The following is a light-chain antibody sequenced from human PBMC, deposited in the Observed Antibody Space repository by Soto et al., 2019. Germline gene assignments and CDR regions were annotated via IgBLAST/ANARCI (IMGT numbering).Light chain of an antibody. CDR3: ATWDDSLNVVL. CDR1: SSNIGSNT. V-gene: IGLV1-44*01. Sequence: QYVLTQPPSASGTPGQRVTISCSGSSSNIGSNTVSWYQHLPGTAPKLLIYYHNQRPSGVPDRSSGSKSGTSASLAISGLQSEDEANYYCATWDDSLNVVLFGGGTKVTVL. J-gene: IGLJ2*01. CDR2: YHN.